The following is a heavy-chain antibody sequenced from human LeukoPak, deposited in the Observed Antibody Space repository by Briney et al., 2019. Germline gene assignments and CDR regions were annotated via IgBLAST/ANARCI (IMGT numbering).Heavy chain of an antibody. CDR1: GGTFSSYA. V-gene: IGHV1-69*04. CDR3: ARGGGEMATRPFDY. D-gene: IGHD5-24*01. Sequence: ASVKVSCKASGGTFSSYAISWVRQAPGQGLEWMGRIIPILGIANYAQKFQGRVTITADKSTSTAYMELSSLRSEDTAVYYCARGGGEMATRPFDYWGQGTLVTVSS. CDR2: IIPILGIA. J-gene: IGHJ4*02.